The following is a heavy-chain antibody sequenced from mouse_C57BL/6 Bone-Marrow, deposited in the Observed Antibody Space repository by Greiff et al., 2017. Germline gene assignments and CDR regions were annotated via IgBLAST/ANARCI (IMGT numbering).Heavy chain of an antibody. D-gene: IGHD1-1*01. J-gene: IGHJ2*01. V-gene: IGHV1-81*01. CDR1: GYTFTSYG. CDR3: AIYYCGSRDH. Sequence: VQLQQSGPELVRPGASVKLSCKASGYTFTSYGISWVKQRTGQGLEWIGEIYPRSGNTYYNEKFKGKATLTADKSSSTAYMELSSLTSEDSAVYFCAIYYCGSRDHWGQGTTLTVSS. CDR2: IYPRSGNT.